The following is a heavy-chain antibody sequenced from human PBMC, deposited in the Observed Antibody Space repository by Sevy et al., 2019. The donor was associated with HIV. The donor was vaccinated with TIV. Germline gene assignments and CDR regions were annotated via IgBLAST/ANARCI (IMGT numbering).Heavy chain of an antibody. CDR3: AGGFWSGFDY. V-gene: IGHV3-23*01. CDR1: GFIFNSYT. CDR2: ISGHGGST. Sequence: GGSLRLSCAASGFIFNSYTMSWVRRAPGKGLEWVSTISGHGGSTYYADSVKGRFTISRDNFRNILDLQMDNLRADDTAIYYCAGGFWSGFDYWGQGTLVTVSS. D-gene: IGHD3-3*01. J-gene: IGHJ4*02.